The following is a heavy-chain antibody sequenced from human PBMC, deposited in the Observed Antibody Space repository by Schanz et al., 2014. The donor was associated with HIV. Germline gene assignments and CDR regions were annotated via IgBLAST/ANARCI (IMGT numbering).Heavy chain of an antibody. CDR2: ISWSSNNI. V-gene: IGHV3-9*01. Sequence: EGQLGESGGGLVQPGRSLRLSCAASGFHFDDYAMYWVRQSPGKGLEWVSGISWSSNNIGYVDSVKGRFAISRDNAKNSLFLQMNSLRAEDTAVYYWARVPRWLQPHFDYWGQGILVTVSS. CDR3: ARVPRWLQPHFDY. D-gene: IGHD5-12*01. CDR1: GFHFDDYA. J-gene: IGHJ4*02.